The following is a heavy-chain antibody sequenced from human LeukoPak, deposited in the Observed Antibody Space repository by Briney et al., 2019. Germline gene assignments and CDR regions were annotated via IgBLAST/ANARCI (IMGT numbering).Heavy chain of an antibody. Sequence: SESLSLTCTVSGGSIGSYYWSWIRQPAGKGLEWIGRIYHSGSTNYNPSLKSRVTLSVDTSKNQFSLKLNSVTAADTAVYYCARVGRYYGSGSYYNLLDYWGQGTLVTVSS. J-gene: IGHJ4*02. CDR1: GGSIGSYY. CDR2: IYHSGST. V-gene: IGHV4-4*07. D-gene: IGHD3-10*01. CDR3: ARVGRYYGSGSYYNLLDY.